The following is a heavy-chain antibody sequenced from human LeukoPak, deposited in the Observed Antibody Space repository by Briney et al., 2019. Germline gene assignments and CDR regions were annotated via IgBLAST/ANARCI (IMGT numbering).Heavy chain of an antibody. CDR1: GFTFSSYA. CDR2: ISYDGSNK. Sequence: PGRSLRLSCAASGFTFSSYAMHWVRQAPGKGLEWVAVISYDGSNKYYADSVKGRFTISRDNSKNTLYLQMNSLRAEDTAVYYCARDGGEQLVGPFDYWGQGTLVTVCS. V-gene: IGHV3-30-3*01. J-gene: IGHJ4*02. CDR3: ARDGGEQLVGPFDY. D-gene: IGHD6-6*01.